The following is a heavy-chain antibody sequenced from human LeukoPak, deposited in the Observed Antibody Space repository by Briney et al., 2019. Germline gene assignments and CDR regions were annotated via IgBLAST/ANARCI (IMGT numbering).Heavy chain of an antibody. Sequence: GGSLRLSCAASGFTFSNAWMSWVRQAPGKGLEWVGRIKSKTDGGTTDYAAPVKGRFTISRDDSKNTLYLQMNSLKTEDTAVYYCTTTSNYNDKSYGMDVWGQGTTVTVSS. D-gene: IGHD3-22*01. J-gene: IGHJ6*02. CDR3: TTTSNYNDKSYGMDV. CDR2: IKSKTDGGTT. CDR1: GFTFSNAW. V-gene: IGHV3-15*01.